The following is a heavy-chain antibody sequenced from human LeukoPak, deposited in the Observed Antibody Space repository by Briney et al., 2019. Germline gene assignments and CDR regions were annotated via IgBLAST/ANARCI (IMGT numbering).Heavy chain of an antibody. Sequence: SETLSLTCTVSGGSISSYCWSWIRQPPGKGLEWIGYIYYSGGTNYNPSLKSRVTISVDTSKNQFSLKVSSVTAADTAVYYCARVEEGYGSGRRENYYYYYMDVWGKGTTVTISS. J-gene: IGHJ6*03. CDR2: IYYSGGT. CDR3: ARVEEGYGSGRRENYYYYYMDV. V-gene: IGHV4-59*01. CDR1: GGSISSYC. D-gene: IGHD3-10*01.